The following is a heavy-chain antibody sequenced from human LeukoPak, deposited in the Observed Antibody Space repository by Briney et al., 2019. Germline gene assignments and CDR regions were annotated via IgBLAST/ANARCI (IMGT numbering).Heavy chain of an antibody. CDR3: AKAPAAARPYYFDY. V-gene: IGHV3-48*03. CDR2: ISTTSTTI. J-gene: IGHJ4*02. D-gene: IGHD6-6*01. Sequence: GSLRLSCAASGFTFSSYEMNWVRQAPGKGLEWVSYISTTSTTIYYADSVKGRFTISRDNAKDSLYLQMNSLRPEDTAVYYCAKAPAAARPYYFDYWGQGALVTVSS. CDR1: GFTFSSYE.